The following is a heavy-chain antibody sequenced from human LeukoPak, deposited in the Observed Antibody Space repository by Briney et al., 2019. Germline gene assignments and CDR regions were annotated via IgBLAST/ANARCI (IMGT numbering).Heavy chain of an antibody. D-gene: IGHD3-16*01. J-gene: IGHJ6*02. Sequence: GGSLRLSCAASGFTFTSYGISWVRQAPGQGLEWMGWISAYNGNTNYAQKLQGRVTMTTDTSTSTAYMELRSLRSDDTAVYYCARSSWGVLVYYYGMDVWGQGTTVTVSS. CDR2: ISAYNGNT. V-gene: IGHV1-18*01. CDR1: GFTFTSYG. CDR3: ARSSWGVLVYYYGMDV.